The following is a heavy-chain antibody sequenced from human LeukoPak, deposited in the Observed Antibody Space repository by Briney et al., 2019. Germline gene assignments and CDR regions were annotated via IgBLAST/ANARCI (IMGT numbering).Heavy chain of an antibody. Sequence: SETLSLTCTVSGGSISSSKYYWGWIRQPPGKGLECIGYIHYSGSTNYNPSLKSRLSLSVDTSKNQISLRLSSVTAADTAVYYCARDSGWLGDYPGGRDAFDIWGQGTMVTVSS. J-gene: IGHJ3*02. D-gene: IGHD4-17*01. V-gene: IGHV4-61*05. CDR2: IHYSGST. CDR3: ARDSGWLGDYPGGRDAFDI. CDR1: GGSISSSKYY.